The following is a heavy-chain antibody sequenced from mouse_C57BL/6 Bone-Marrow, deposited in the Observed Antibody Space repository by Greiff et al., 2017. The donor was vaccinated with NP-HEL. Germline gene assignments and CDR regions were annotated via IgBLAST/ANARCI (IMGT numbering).Heavy chain of an antibody. V-gene: IGHV1-69*01. CDR2: IDPSDSYT. J-gene: IGHJ3*01. CDR1: GYTFTSYW. D-gene: IGHD5-5*01. CDR3: AREIYLLFAY. Sequence: QVQLQQPGAELVMPGASVKLSCKASGYTFTSYWMHWVKQRPGQGLEWIGEIDPSDSYTNYNQKFKGKSTLTVDKSSSTAYMQLSSLTSEDSAVYYCAREIYLLFAYWGQGTLVTVSA.